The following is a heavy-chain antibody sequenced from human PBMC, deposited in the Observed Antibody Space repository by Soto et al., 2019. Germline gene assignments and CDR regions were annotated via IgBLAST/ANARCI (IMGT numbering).Heavy chain of an antibody. CDR3: ARVPYYYYYGMDV. Sequence: PSETLSLTCAVSGGSISSSNWWSWVRQPPGKGLEWIGEIYHSGSTNYNPSLKSRVTISVDKSKNQFSLKLSSVTAADTAVYYCARVPYYYYYGMDVWGQGTTVTVSS. CDR1: GGSISSSNW. CDR2: IYHSGST. V-gene: IGHV4-4*02. J-gene: IGHJ6*02.